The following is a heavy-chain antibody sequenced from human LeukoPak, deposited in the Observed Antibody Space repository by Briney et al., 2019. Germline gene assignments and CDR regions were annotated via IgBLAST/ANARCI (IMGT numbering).Heavy chain of an antibody. CDR2: ISAYNGNT. Sequence: ASVKVSCKASGYTFTSYGISWVRQAPGQGLEWMGWISAYNGNTNYAQKLQGRVTMPPDTSTSTPYMELRSLRSDDTAVYYCARRPNLLRFIAAARTSKNWFDPWGQGTLVTVSS. CDR3: ARRPNLLRFIAAARTSKNWFDP. J-gene: IGHJ5*02. V-gene: IGHV1-18*01. CDR1: GYTFTSYG. D-gene: IGHD6-13*01.